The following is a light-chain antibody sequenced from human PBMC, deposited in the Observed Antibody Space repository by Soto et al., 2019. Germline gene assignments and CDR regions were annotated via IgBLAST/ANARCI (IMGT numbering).Light chain of an antibody. CDR2: GAS. CDR1: QSISSK. Sequence: EIVMTQSPATLSVSPGERATLSCRASQSISSKLGWYQQRPGQAPRLLIYGASTRATGIPARFSGSASGTEFTLTISSLQSEDSAVYYCQQYHSWTTITFGQGTRLEIK. V-gene: IGKV3-15*01. CDR3: QQYHSWTTIT. J-gene: IGKJ5*01.